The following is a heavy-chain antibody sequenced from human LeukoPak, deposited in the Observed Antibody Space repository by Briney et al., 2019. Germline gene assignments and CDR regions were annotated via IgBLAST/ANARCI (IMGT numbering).Heavy chain of an antibody. Sequence: GGSLRLSCAPSGFTFSIYAMSWARHAPGEGLEWVSAISGSGGSTYYADSVKGRFTISRDNSKNTLYLQMNSLRAEDTAVYYCAKVVYHPPLRFLEWPIPDYYYGMDVWGQGTTVTVSS. D-gene: IGHD3-3*01. CDR1: GFTFSIYA. J-gene: IGHJ6*02. CDR2: ISGSGGST. V-gene: IGHV3-23*01. CDR3: AKVVYHPPLRFLEWPIPDYYYGMDV.